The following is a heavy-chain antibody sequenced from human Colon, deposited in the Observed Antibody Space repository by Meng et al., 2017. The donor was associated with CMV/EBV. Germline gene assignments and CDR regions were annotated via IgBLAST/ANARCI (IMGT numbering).Heavy chain of an antibody. J-gene: IGHJ4*02. CDR3: TPGIADN. D-gene: IGHD6-13*01. CDR1: GFTFGDYA. CDR2: IRSKAYGGTT. V-gene: IGHV3-49*04. Sequence: GESLKISCTASGFTFGDYAMSWVRQAPGKGLEWVGFIRSKAYGGTTEYAASVKGRFTISRDDSKSIAYLQMNSLKTEDTAVYYCTPGIADNWGQGTLVTVSS.